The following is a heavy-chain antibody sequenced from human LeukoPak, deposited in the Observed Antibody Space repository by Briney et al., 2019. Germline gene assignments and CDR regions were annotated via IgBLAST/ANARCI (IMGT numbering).Heavy chain of an antibody. J-gene: IGHJ3*02. Sequence: ASVKVSCKASGYSFKNYGITWVRQAPGHGLEWMGWFSAYNENTDYAQKFQGIVTMTTDTSTSTAFMELRGLRSDDTAVYYCARDDRPYYYNAGDNAFDIWGQGTMVTVSS. CDR3: ARDDRPYYYNAGDNAFDI. D-gene: IGHD3-10*01. V-gene: IGHV1-18*01. CDR2: FSAYNENT. CDR1: GYSFKNYG.